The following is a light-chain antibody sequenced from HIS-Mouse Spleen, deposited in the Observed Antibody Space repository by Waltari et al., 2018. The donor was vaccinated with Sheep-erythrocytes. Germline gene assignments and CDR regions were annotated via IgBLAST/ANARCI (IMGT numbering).Light chain of an antibody. CDR2: DVS. CDR1: SSDVVGYNY. V-gene: IGLV2-11*01. J-gene: IGLJ1*01. Sequence: QSALTQPRSVSGSPGQSVTISCTGTSSDVVGYNYVPWYQQHPGKAPKLMIYDVSKRPSGVPDRFSGSKSGNTASLTISGLQAEDEADYYCCSYAGSYNHVFATGTKVTVL. CDR3: CSYAGSYNHV.